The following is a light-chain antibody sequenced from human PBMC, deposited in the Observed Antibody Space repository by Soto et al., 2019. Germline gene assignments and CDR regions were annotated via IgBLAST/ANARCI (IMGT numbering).Light chain of an antibody. CDR2: GAS. J-gene: IGKJ3*01. CDR3: QHYGNSPFT. CDR1: QSLTINY. V-gene: IGKV3-20*01. Sequence: EIVLTQSPGTLSLSPGERATLSCRASQSLTINYLAWYQQIPGQAPRLLIYGASSRATGIPDRFSGSGSGTDFTLSISRLEPEDFAVYYCQHYGNSPFTFGPGTKVDIK.